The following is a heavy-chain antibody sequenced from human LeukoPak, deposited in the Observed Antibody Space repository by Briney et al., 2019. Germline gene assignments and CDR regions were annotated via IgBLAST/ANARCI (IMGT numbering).Heavy chain of an antibody. CDR3: AKEGNEQLACFH. V-gene: IGHV3-30*18. CDR1: GFTFSSYG. Sequence: GGSLRLSCAASGFTFSSYGMHWVRQAPGKGLEWVAVISYDGSNKYYADSVKGRFTISRDNSKNTLYLQMNSLRAEDTAVYYCAKEGNEQLACFHWGQGTLVTVAS. J-gene: IGHJ4*02. CDR2: ISYDGSNK. D-gene: IGHD6-13*01.